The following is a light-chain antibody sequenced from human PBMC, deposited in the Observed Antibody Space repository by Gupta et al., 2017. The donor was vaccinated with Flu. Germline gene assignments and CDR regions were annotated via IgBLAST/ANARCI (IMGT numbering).Light chain of an antibody. CDR2: STN. Sequence: SCGCTSSYNVCSNDLGWYQQHPGTSPSLLIYSTNRRPTGVPDRFSGSKCGTTAALTISGDHLEDEADYYCAPYDGSENDWVFGGGTKLTVL. CDR3: APYDGSENDWV. J-gene: IGLJ3*02. V-gene: IGLV1-44*01. CDR1: SYNVCSND.